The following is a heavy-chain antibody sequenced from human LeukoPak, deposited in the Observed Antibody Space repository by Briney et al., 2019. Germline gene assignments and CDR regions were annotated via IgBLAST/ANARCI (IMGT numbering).Heavy chain of an antibody. CDR2: INHSGST. V-gene: IGHV4-34*01. CDR1: GGSFSGYY. J-gene: IGHJ3*02. Sequence: SETLSLTCAVYGGSFSGYYWSWIRQPPGKGLEWIGEINHSGSTNYNPSLKSRVTISVDTSKNQFSLKLSSVTAADTVVYYCARDSSSWEYNDAFDIWGQGTMVTVSS. D-gene: IGHD6-13*01. CDR3: ARDSSSWEYNDAFDI.